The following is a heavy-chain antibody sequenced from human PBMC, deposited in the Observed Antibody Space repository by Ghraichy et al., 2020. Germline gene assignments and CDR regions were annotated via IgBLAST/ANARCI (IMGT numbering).Heavy chain of an antibody. D-gene: IGHD6-19*01. CDR2: ISGSAGST. Sequence: GGSLRLSCAASGFTFSSYAMSWVRQAPGKGLEWVSAISGSAGSTYSADSVKGRFTISRDNSKNTLYLQMNSLRAEDTAIYYCAKGYSSAWSHGGDYYYVGMDVWGQGTTVTVSS. CDR1: GFTFSSYA. CDR3: AKGYSSAWSHGGDYYYVGMDV. J-gene: IGHJ6*02. V-gene: IGHV3-23*01.